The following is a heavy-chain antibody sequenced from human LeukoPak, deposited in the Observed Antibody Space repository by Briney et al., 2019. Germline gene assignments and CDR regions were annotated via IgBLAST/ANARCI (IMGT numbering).Heavy chain of an antibody. J-gene: IGHJ4*02. CDR2: IWYDESNK. CDR1: GFTLSSYG. CDR3: AREVKQLLREPLYFDY. V-gene: IGHV3-33*01. D-gene: IGHD2-2*01. Sequence: HPGRSLRLSCAASGFTLSSYGMHWVRQAPGKGLEWVAVIWYDESNKYYEDSVKGRFTISRDNSKNTLYLQMNSLRAEDTAVDYWAREVKQLLREPLYFDYWGQGTLVTVSS.